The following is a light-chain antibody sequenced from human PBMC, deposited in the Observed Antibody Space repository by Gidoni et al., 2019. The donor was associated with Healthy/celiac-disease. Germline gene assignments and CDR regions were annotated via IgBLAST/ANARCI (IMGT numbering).Light chain of an antibody. J-gene: IGLJ1*01. CDR1: SSNIGSNT. Sequence: QSVLTQPPSASGTPGQRVTISCSGSSSNIGSNTVNWDQQLPGTAPKLLIYSNNQRPSGVPDRFSGSKSGTSASLAISGLQSEDEADYYCAAWDDSLKEVFGTGTKVTVL. CDR2: SNN. CDR3: AAWDDSLKEV. V-gene: IGLV1-44*01.